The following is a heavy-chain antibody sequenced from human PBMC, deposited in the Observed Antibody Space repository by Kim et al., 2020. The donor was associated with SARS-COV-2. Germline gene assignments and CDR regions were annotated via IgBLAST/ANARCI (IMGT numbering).Heavy chain of an antibody. D-gene: IGHD2-21*02. V-gene: IGHV1-18*01. Sequence: ASVKVSCKASGYTFTSYGISRVRQAPGQGLEWMGWISAYNGNTNYAQKLQGRVTMTTDTSTSTAYMELRSLRSDDTAVYYCARETAYCGGDCYSNDAFDIWGQGTMVTVSS. CDR3: ARETAYCGGDCYSNDAFDI. CDR2: ISAYNGNT. J-gene: IGHJ3*02. CDR1: GYTFTSYG.